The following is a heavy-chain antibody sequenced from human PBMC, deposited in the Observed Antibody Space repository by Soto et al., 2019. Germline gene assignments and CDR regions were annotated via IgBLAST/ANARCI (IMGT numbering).Heavy chain of an antibody. CDR2: INPSGGST. J-gene: IGHJ6*03. CDR3: ARDIVVVVGATTYYYYMYV. CDR1: GYTFTSYD. D-gene: IGHD2-15*01. Sequence: ASVKVACKASGYTFTSYDMPWVRQAPGQGLEWMGIINPSGGSTSYAQKFQGRVTMTRDTSTSTVYMELSSLRSEDTAVYYCARDIVVVVGATTYYYYMYVWGKGTTVTVSS. V-gene: IGHV1-46*03.